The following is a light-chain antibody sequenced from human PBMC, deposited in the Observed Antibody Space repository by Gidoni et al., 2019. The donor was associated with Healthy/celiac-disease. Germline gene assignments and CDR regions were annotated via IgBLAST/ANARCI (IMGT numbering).Light chain of an antibody. J-gene: IGKJ1*01. CDR1: QSISSY. V-gene: IGKV1-39*01. CDR3: QQSYSTPVT. CDR2: AAS. Sequence: IQMTQSPSSLSASVGDRVTITCRASQSISSYLNWYQQKPGKAPKLLIYAASSLQSGVPSRFNGSGSGTDFTLTISSLQHADFGNYYCQQSYSTPVTYGQGNEVEIK.